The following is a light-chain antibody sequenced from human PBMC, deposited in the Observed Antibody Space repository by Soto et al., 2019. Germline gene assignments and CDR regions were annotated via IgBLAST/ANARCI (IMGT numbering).Light chain of an antibody. Sequence: DICTITCRASQSISSYLNWYQQKPGKAPKLPIYAASSLQSGVPSRFSGSGSGTDFTLTISSLQPQDFANYFCQQSYSTHTWTFGHGTKVDIK. CDR1: QSISSY. J-gene: IGKJ1*01. V-gene: IGKV1-39*01. CDR3: QQSYSTHTWT. CDR2: AAS.